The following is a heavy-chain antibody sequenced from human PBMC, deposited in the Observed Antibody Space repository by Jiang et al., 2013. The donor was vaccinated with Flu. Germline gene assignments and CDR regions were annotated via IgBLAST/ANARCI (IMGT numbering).Heavy chain of an antibody. D-gene: IGHD2-21*01. CDR3: ARDRDPSWVTIVAPYDAFDM. V-gene: IGHV1-69*01. CDR1: GDTFSSYA. J-gene: IGHJ3*02. Sequence: SGAEVKKPGSSVKVSCKASGDTFSSYAINWVRQAPGQGLEWMGGIIPIFGTPNYAQKFQGRVTITADESTSTAYMELSSLRSDDTAVYYCARDRDPSWVTIVAPYDAFDMWGQGTMVTVSS. CDR2: IIPIFGTP.